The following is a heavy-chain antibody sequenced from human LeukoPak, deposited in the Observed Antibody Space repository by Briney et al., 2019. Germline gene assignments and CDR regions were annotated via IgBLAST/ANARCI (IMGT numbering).Heavy chain of an antibody. D-gene: IGHD6-13*01. CDR1: GFTFSSYS. Sequence: PGGSLRLSCAASGFTFSSYSMNWVRQAPGKGLEWVSSISSSSSYIYYADSVKGRFTISRDNAKNSLYLQMNSLRAEDTAVYYCAKDRAASDYYFDYWGQGTLVTVSS. CDR2: ISSSSSYI. CDR3: AKDRAASDYYFDY. J-gene: IGHJ4*02. V-gene: IGHV3-21*01.